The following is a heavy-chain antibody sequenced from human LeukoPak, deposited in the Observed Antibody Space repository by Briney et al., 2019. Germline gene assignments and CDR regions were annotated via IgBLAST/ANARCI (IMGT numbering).Heavy chain of an antibody. V-gene: IGHV3-48*03. CDR1: GFTFSSYE. CDR2: ISNSGSTI. CDR3: ARGLGSIAVAGFDAFDI. Sequence: GGSQSLSCAASGFTFSSYEMNWVRHAPGEGLEWVSYISNSGSTIFYADCVKGRFPLPRDHAKYSLYLQMNSLRAEDTAVYYCARGLGSIAVAGFDAFDIWGQGTMVTVSS. D-gene: IGHD6-19*01. J-gene: IGHJ3*02.